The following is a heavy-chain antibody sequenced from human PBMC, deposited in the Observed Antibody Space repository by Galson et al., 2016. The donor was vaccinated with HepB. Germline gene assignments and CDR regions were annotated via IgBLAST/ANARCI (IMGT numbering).Heavy chain of an antibody. Sequence: ETLSLTCAVSGGSVSSHNWWSWVRQPPGKGLEWIGEIYQSGSTNYNPSLKSRVTISLDTSKNQFSLKLSSVTAADTAVYYCATSHSVTLLRGFRWGQGTLVTVSS. J-gene: IGHJ4*02. CDR3: ATSHSVTLLRGFR. CDR2: IYQSGST. CDR1: GGSVSSHNW. D-gene: IGHD3-10*01. V-gene: IGHV4-4*02.